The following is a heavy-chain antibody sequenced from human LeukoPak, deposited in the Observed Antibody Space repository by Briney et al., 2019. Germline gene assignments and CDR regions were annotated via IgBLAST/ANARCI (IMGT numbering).Heavy chain of an antibody. V-gene: IGHV3-7*01. D-gene: IGHD3-10*02. CDR2: IKQDGSEK. Sequence: GGSLRLSCAASGFTFSSYWMSWVRQAPGKGLEWVANIKQDGSEKYYVDSVKGRFTISRDNAKNSLYLQMNSLRAEDTAVYYCARDSLTMVGAFDIWGQGTMVTVSS. CDR1: GFTFSSYW. J-gene: IGHJ3*02. CDR3: ARDSLTMVGAFDI.